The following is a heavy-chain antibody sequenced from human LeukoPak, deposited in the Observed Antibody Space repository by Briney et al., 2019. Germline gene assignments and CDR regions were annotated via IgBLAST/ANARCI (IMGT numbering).Heavy chain of an antibody. J-gene: IGHJ6*03. Sequence: GVSLRLSCAASGFTFSSYWMSWVRQAPGKGLEWVANIKQDGSEKYYVDSVKGRFTISRDNVKNSLYLQMNSLRAEDTAVYYCARVLRNDRNYYYYYMDVWGKGTTVTVSS. V-gene: IGHV3-7*01. CDR1: GFTFSSYW. D-gene: IGHD1-14*01. CDR2: IKQDGSEK. CDR3: ARVLRNDRNYYYYYMDV.